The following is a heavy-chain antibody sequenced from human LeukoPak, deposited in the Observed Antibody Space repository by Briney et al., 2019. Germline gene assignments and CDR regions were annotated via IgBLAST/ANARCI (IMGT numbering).Heavy chain of an antibody. D-gene: IGHD3-22*01. J-gene: IGHJ4*02. CDR3: TRRNYYDSTGYYYY. V-gene: IGHV4-4*02. Sequence: SGTLSLTCAVSGGSISTDNWWSWVRQFPGKGLEWIGEIHQSGSTNYNPSLKSRVTISADKSKNQFSLRLSSVTAADTAVYYCTRRNYYDSTGYYYYWGQGTLVTVSS. CDR1: GGSISTDNW. CDR2: IHQSGST.